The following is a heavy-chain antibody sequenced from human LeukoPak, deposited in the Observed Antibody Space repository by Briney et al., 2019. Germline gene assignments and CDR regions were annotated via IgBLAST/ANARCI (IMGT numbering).Heavy chain of an antibody. D-gene: IGHD3-3*01. V-gene: IGHV4-59*01. CDR1: GGSISGYY. CDR3: ARTTIFGVALDY. J-gene: IGHJ4*02. Sequence: SEALSLTCTVSGGSISGYYWSWIRQPPGKGLEWIGYIYYSGSTNYNPSLKSRVTISVDTSKNQFSLKLSSVTAADTAVHYCARTTIFGVALDYWGQGTLVTVSS. CDR2: IYYSGST.